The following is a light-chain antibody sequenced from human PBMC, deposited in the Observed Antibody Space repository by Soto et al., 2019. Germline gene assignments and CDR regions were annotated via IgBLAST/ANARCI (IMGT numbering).Light chain of an antibody. CDR1: QSISNNF. Sequence: EIVLTQSPGTLSLSPGESAALSCRASQSISNNFLAWYQRKPGQAPRLLIYGASYRATDIPYRFSGSGSGTDFTLTITRLEPYDFAVYYCQQYGGSPPTFGQGTTVEV. CDR3: QQYGGSPPT. J-gene: IGKJ1*01. V-gene: IGKV3-20*01. CDR2: GAS.